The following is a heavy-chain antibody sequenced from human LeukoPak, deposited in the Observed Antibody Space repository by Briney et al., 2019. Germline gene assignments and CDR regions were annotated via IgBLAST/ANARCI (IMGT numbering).Heavy chain of an antibody. CDR2: ISGGGAST. V-gene: IGHV3-23*01. J-gene: IGHJ4*02. CDR1: GFTFSNYA. D-gene: IGHD6-13*01. Sequence: PGGSLRLSCAASGFTFSNYAMTWVRQAPGKGLEWVSAISGGGASTFYADSVKGRFTISRDNSKNTLYLQMNSLRGEDTAVYYCAKRGGNSWSELNYWGQGTLVTVSS. CDR3: AKRGGNSWSELNY.